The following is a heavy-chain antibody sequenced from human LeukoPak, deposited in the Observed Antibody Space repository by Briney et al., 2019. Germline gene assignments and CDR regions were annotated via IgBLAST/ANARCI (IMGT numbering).Heavy chain of an antibody. CDR2: IYCSGST. J-gene: IGHJ4*02. V-gene: IGHV4-59*01. CDR1: GGSISSYY. Sequence: SETLSLTCTVSGGSISSYYWSWIRQPPGKGLEWIGYIYCSGSTNYNPSLKSRVTISVDTSKNQFSLKLSSVTAADTAVYYCARDGRAAAGIDYWGQGTLVTVSS. CDR3: ARDGRAAAGIDY. D-gene: IGHD6-13*01.